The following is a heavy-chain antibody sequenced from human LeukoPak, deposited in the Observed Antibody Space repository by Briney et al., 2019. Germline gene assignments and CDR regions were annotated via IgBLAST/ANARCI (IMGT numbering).Heavy chain of an antibody. Sequence: GGSLRLSCAASGFTFSDYFMHWVRQVPGKGREWVASVSQDEKTKLYVDSVKGRFTISRDNSRNTLYLQVNSLRGEDTAVYFCAKDVPASWAPDYWGQGTLVTVSS. CDR3: AKDVPASWAPDY. V-gene: IGHV3-30*18. J-gene: IGHJ4*02. CDR1: GFTFSDYF. D-gene: IGHD3-16*01. CDR2: VSQDEKTK.